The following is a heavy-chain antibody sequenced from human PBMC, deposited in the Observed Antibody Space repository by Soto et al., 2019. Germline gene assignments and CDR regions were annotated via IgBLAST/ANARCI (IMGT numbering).Heavy chain of an antibody. D-gene: IGHD3-10*01. J-gene: IGHJ6*02. Sequence: GGSLRLSCAASGFTFDDYTMHWVRQAPGKGLEWVSLISWDGGSTYYADSVKGRFTISRDNSKNSLYLQMNSLRTEDTALYYCAKAMVGYYYYGMDVWGQGTTVTVSS. V-gene: IGHV3-43*01. CDR3: AKAMVGYYYYGMDV. CDR1: GFTFDDYT. CDR2: ISWDGGST.